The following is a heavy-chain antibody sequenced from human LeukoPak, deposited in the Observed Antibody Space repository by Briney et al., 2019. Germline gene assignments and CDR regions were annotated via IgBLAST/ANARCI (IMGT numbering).Heavy chain of an antibody. CDR2: IYYSGTT. CDR3: ARWYYDSSGYRYFDY. J-gene: IGHJ4*02. V-gene: IGHV4-59*01. D-gene: IGHD3-22*01. CDR1: GGSISSYY. Sequence: SETLSLTCTVSGGSISSYYWSWIRQPPGKGLEWIGYIYYSGTTNYNPSLKSRVTISVDTSKNQFSLKLSSVTAADTAVYYCARWYYDSSGYRYFDYWGQGTLVPVSS.